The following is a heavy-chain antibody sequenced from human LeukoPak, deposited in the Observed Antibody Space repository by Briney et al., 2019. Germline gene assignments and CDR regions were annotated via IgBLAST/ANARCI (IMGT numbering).Heavy chain of an antibody. V-gene: IGHV1-8*01. CDR1: GYTFTSYD. J-gene: IGHJ1*01. CDR2: MNPNSGNT. CDR3: TINLPTNRRFQH. Sequence: ASVKVSCKASGYTFTSYDINWVRQATGQGPEWMGWMNPNSGNTGYAQKFQGRVTMTRSTSISTAYMELSSLRSEDTAVYYCTINLPTNRRFQHWGQGTLVTVSS. D-gene: IGHD1-14*01.